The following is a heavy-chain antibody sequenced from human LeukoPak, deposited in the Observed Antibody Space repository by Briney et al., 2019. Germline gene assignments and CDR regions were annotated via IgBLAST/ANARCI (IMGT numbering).Heavy chain of an antibody. J-gene: IGHJ4*02. CDR2: IHTSGST. CDR3: ARAWQWLPLDS. D-gene: IGHD6-19*01. CDR1: GGSISSYY. V-gene: IGHV4-4*07. Sequence: SETLSLTCTVSGGSISSYYWTWIRQPAGKGLEWIGRIHTSGSTNYNPSLKSRVTMSADTSKNQFSLKLTSVTAADTAVYYCARAWQWLPLDSWGQGTLVTVS.